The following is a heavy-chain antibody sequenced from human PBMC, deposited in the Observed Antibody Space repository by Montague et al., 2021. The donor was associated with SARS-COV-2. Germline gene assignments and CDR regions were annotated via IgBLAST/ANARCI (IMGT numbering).Heavy chain of an antibody. V-gene: IGHV4-4*07. J-gene: IGHJ4*02. CDR3: ARGVVAAPPMVDY. CDR2: IYASGGT. CDR1: GEPISGFF. Sequence: SETRSLTCSVSGEPISGFFWNWIRQPAGKGLEWIGRIYASGGTDYSPSLESRVTMSVDTSKNQFSLKVNSVTAADTAMYYCARGVVAAPPMVDYWGRGTLVTVSS. D-gene: IGHD2-15*01.